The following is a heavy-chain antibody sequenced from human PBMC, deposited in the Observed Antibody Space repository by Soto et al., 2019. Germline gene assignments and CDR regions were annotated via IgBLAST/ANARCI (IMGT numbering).Heavy chain of an antibody. CDR3: ARGVAVAGTPNWFDP. CDR2: IYYSGST. Sequence: SETLSLTCTVYGGSISSGGYYWSWIRQHPGKGLEWIGYIYYSGSTYYNPSLKSRVTISVDTSKNQFSLKLSSVTAADTAVYYCARGVAVAGTPNWFDPWGQETLVTVSS. V-gene: IGHV4-31*03. J-gene: IGHJ5*02. D-gene: IGHD6-19*01. CDR1: GGSISSGGYY.